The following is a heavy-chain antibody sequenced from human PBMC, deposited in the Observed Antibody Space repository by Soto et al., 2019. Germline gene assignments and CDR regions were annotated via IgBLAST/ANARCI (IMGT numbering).Heavy chain of an antibody. V-gene: IGHV4-39*01. CDR2: IYYSGST. CDR1: GGSISSSSYY. CDR3: AIHRTIFGVVITNIGIDP. J-gene: IGHJ5*02. Sequence: PSETLSLTCTVSGGSISSSSYYWGWIRQPPGKGLEWIGSIYYSGSTYYNPSLKSRVTISVDTSKNQFSLKLSSVTAADTAVYYCAIHRTIFGVVITNIGIDPWGQGTLVTVSS. D-gene: IGHD3-3*01.